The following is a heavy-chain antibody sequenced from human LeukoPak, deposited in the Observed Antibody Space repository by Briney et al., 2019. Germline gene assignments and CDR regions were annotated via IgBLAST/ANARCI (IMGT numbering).Heavy chain of an antibody. Sequence: SETLPLTCTVSGGSISSSSYYWGWIRQPPGKGLEWIGSIYYSGSTYYNPSLKSRVTISVDTSKNQFSLKLSSVTAADTAVYYCARIDYDILTGYPLADYWGQGTLVTVSS. V-gene: IGHV4-39*07. CDR1: GGSISSSSYY. CDR3: ARIDYDILTGYPLADY. CDR2: IYYSGST. D-gene: IGHD3-9*01. J-gene: IGHJ4*02.